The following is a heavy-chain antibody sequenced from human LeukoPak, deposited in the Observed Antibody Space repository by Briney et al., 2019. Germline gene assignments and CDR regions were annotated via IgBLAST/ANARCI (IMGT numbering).Heavy chain of an antibody. D-gene: IGHD1-14*01. CDR2: INWSSNDI. Sequence: PGRSLRLSCAASGFTFDDYAMHWVRQAPGKGLEWVSGINWSSNDIIYADSVKGRFTISRDNAKNSLYLQMNSLRTEDTAFYYCTKRRNSDHPFDYWGQGTLVTYSS. CDR3: TKRRNSDHPFDY. CDR1: GFTFDDYA. J-gene: IGHJ4*02. V-gene: IGHV3-9*01.